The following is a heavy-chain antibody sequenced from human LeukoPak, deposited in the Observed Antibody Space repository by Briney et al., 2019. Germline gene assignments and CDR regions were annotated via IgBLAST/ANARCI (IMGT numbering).Heavy chain of an antibody. Sequence: GGSLRLSCAASGFTFSSYWMSWVRQAPGKGLEWVANIKQDGSEEYYVDSVKGRFTISRDNAKNSLYLQMNSLRAEDTAVYYCARDKRMRRYSSGWYEIYNYYYGMDVWGQGTTVTVSS. CDR1: GFTFSSYW. J-gene: IGHJ6*02. CDR2: IKQDGSEE. D-gene: IGHD6-19*01. CDR3: ARDKRMRRYSSGWYEIYNYYYGMDV. V-gene: IGHV3-7*01.